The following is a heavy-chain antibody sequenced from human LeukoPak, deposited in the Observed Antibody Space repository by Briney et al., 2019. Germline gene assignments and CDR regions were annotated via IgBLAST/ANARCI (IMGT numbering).Heavy chain of an antibody. CDR3: ARDLGQTAFDY. V-gene: IGHV3-7*01. J-gene: IGHJ4*02. CDR1: GFTFSSYW. CDR2: IKQDGSEK. Sequence: PGGSLRLSCAASGFTFSSYWMSWVRQAPGKGLEWVANIKQDGSEKCYVDSVKGRFTISRDNSKNTLYLQMNSLRAEDTAVYYCARDLGQTAFDYWGQGTLVTVSS. D-gene: IGHD3-16*01.